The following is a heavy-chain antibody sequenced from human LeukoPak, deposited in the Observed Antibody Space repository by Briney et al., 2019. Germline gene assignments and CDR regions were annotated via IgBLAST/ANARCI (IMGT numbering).Heavy chain of an antibody. CDR2: IYLRDSDT. D-gene: IGHD2-2*01. J-gene: IGHJ4*01. Sequence: GESLKISCKVAEYTFTNYWIGWVRQMLGKGLEWVGIIYLRDSDTRYRPSFQGQVTISADKSTRTAYLQWSSLKASDSAMYYCATTLTNYCSSTSCYADHWGQGTLVTVSS. V-gene: IGHV5-51*01. CDR3: ATTLTNYCSSTSCYADH. CDR1: EYTFTNYW.